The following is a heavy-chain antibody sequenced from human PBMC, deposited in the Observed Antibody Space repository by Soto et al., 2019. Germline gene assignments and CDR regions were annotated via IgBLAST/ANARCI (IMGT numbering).Heavy chain of an antibody. V-gene: IGHV4-34*01. J-gene: IGHJ4*02. CDR1: GGSXSGYY. CDR2: INHSGST. CDR3: ASSPRPGVLPDYFDY. D-gene: IGHD3-10*01. Sequence: SETLSLTCAVYGGSXSGYYWSWIRQPPGKGLEWIGEINHSGSTNYNPSLKSRVTISVDTSKNQFSLKLSSVTAADTAVYYCASSPRPGVLPDYFDYWGQGTLVTVSS.